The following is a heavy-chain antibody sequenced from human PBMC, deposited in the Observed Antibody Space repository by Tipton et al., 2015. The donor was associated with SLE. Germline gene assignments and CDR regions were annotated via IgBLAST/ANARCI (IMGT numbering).Heavy chain of an antibody. J-gene: IGHJ4*02. V-gene: IGHV4-39*01. CDR3: VTQGYYDSSFDY. CDR2: IYHDWST. CDR1: GGSISDSSHY. D-gene: IGHD3-16*01. Sequence: TLSLTCTVSGGSISDSSHYWVWIRQSPGKGLEWVGSIYHDWSTYYNPSLKSRVAISVDMSKNQFSLKLSSVTAADTAVYYCVTQGYYDSSFDYWGQGTLVTVSS.